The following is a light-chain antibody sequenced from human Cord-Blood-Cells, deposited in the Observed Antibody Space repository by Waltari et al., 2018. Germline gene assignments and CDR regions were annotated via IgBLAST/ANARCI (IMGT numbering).Light chain of an antibody. J-gene: IGLJ3*02. CDR1: ISYVVGFNY. Sequence: SVLPHPASVSGSPGHSIPISSTATISYVVGFNYVSWYKQHPSKAPKLMIYDVSNRPSGVSNRFSGSKSGNTASLTISGLQAEDEADYYCSSYTSSSTWVFGGGTKLTVL. V-gene: IGLV2-14*01. CDR2: DVS. CDR3: SSYTSSSTWV.